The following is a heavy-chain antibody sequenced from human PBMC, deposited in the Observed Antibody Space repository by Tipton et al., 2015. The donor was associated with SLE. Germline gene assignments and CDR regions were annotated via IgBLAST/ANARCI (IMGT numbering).Heavy chain of an antibody. CDR3: ARHEWKIAVDY. CDR2: ISSGGST. Sequence: TLSLTCAVSGGSINSGDYSWSWIRQAPGKEPEWIGSISSGGSTSYNPSLNSRLTISLDTSKNQFSLRLTSVTAADTAVYYCARHEWKIAVDYWGQGILVTVSS. CDR1: GGSINSGDYS. D-gene: IGHD3-3*01. V-gene: IGHV4-30-2*03. J-gene: IGHJ4*02.